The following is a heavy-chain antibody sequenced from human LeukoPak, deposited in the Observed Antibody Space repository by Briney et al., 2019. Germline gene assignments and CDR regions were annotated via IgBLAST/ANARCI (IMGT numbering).Heavy chain of an antibody. CDR1: GGSISSSPYY. J-gene: IGHJ5*02. CDR2: IYYSGST. D-gene: IGHD6-19*01. CDR3: ARHPPPMGSSGWYSWFDP. V-gene: IGHV4-39*01. Sequence: SETLSLTCTVSGGSISSSPYYWGWLRQSPGKALEWIGSIYYSGSTYYNPSLKSRVTISVDTSKNQYSLKLSSVTAADTAVYYCARHPPPMGSSGWYSWFDPWGQGSLVTVSS.